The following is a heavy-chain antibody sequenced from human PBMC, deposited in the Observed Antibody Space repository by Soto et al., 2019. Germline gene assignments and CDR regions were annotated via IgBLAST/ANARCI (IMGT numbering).Heavy chain of an antibody. V-gene: IGHV4-30-2*01. D-gene: IGHD3-22*01. J-gene: IGHJ6*02. CDR1: GGSISNGGYS. Sequence: SETLSLTCAVSGGSISNGGYSWSWIRQPPGKGLEWIGYIYHSGSTYYNPSLKSRVTISVDRSKNQFSLKLSSVTAADTAVYYCARVNYDSSGYYRAAPYYYYGMDVWGQGTTVTVSS. CDR2: IYHSGST. CDR3: ARVNYDSSGYYRAAPYYYYGMDV.